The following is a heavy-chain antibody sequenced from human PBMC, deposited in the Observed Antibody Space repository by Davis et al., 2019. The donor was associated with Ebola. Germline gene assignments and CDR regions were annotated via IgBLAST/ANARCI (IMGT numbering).Heavy chain of an antibody. D-gene: IGHD4-11*01. J-gene: IGHJ4*02. V-gene: IGHV3-11*01. CDR3: TRIRAADYTNYLFDF. CDR1: GFTFSDYY. CDR2: ISSRSSTK. Sequence: PGGSLRLSFAAPGFTFSDYYMNWVRQAPGKGLEWVSYISSRSSTKYYADSVRGRFTISRDNAKSSLFLQMNSLTAEDTAVYYCTRIRAADYTNYLFDFWGQGTLVTVSS.